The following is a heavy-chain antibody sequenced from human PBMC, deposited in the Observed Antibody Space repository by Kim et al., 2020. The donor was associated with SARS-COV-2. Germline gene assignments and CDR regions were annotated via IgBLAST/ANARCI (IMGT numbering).Heavy chain of an antibody. CDR3: ARSEYSSSWYRVWYYYYYGMDV. Sequence: ASVKVSCKASGYTFTSYAMNWVRQAPGQGLEWMGWINTNTGNPTYAQGFTGRFVFSLDTSVSTAYLQISSLKAEDTAVYYCARSEYSSSWYRVWYYYYYGMDVWGQGTTVTVSS. D-gene: IGHD6-13*01. V-gene: IGHV7-4-1*02. J-gene: IGHJ6*02. CDR2: INTNTGNP. CDR1: GYTFTSYA.